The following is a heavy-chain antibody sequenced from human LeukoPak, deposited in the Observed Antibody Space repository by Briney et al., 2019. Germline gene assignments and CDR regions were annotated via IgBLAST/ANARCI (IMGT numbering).Heavy chain of an antibody. Sequence: GGSLILSCAASGFTFSSYELNWVRQAPGKGLEWVSYISSSTNTIYYADSVKGRFTISRDNAKNSLYLQMNSLRAEDTAVYYCARDPVDSSGFPYYFDYWGQGTLVTVSS. J-gene: IGHJ4*02. D-gene: IGHD3-22*01. CDR2: ISSSTNTI. V-gene: IGHV3-48*03. CDR1: GFTFSSYE. CDR3: ARDPVDSSGFPYYFDY.